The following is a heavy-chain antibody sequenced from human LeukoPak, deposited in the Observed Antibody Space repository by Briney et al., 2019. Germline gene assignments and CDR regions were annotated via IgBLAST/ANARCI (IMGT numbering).Heavy chain of an antibody. Sequence: GGSLRLSCTASGFTFTSYAMHWVRQAPGKGLEWVAVISYDASNKYYADSVKGRFTISRDNSKNSLYLQMNSLRAEDTAVYYCARDGAYSSGWPRIYYYYYYMDVWGKGTTVTVSS. V-gene: IGHV3-30*04. J-gene: IGHJ6*03. CDR2: ISYDASNK. CDR3: ARDGAYSSGWPRIYYYYYYMDV. D-gene: IGHD6-19*01. CDR1: GFTFTSYA.